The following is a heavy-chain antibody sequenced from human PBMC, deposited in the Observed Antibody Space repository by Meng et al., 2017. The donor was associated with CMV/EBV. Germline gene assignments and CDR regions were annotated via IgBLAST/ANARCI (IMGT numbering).Heavy chain of an antibody. CDR3: ARVVGDVVVPAATQYYFDY. CDR2: IYYSGST. Sequence: SETLSLTCTVSGGSISSYYWSWIRQPPGKGLEWIGYIYYSGSTNYNPSLKSRVTISVDTSKNQFSLKLSSVTAADTAVYYCARVVGDVVVPAATQYYFDYWGQGTLVTVPQ. CDR1: GGSISSYY. V-gene: IGHV4-59*01. J-gene: IGHJ4*02. D-gene: IGHD2-2*01.